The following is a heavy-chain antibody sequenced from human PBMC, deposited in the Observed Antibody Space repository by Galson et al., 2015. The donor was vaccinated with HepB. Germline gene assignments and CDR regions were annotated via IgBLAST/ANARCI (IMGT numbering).Heavy chain of an antibody. V-gene: IGHV1-18*01. J-gene: IGHJ4*02. CDR2: ISAHNGNT. CDR3: ARDPALNYDILTGYYADDYFDY. D-gene: IGHD3-9*01. CDR1: GYTFTSYG. Sequence: SVKVSCKASGYTFTSYGISWVRQAPGQGLEWMGWISAHNGNTNYAQKLQGRVTMTTDTSTSTAYMELRSLRSDDTAVYYCARDPALNYDILTGYYADDYFDYWGQGTLVTVSS.